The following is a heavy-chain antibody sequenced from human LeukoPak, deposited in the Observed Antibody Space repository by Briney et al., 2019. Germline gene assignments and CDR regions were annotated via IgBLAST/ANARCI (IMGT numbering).Heavy chain of an antibody. D-gene: IGHD2-15*01. J-gene: IGHJ4*02. Sequence: SETLSLTCAVSGGSISSGGYSWSWIRQPPGKGLEWIGYIYHSGSTYYNPSLKSRVTISVDRSKNQFSLKLSSVTAADTAVYYCARHPGYCSGGSCSVFDYWGQGILVTVSS. CDR2: IYHSGST. CDR1: GGSISSGGYS. CDR3: ARHPGYCSGGSCSVFDY. V-gene: IGHV4-30-2*01.